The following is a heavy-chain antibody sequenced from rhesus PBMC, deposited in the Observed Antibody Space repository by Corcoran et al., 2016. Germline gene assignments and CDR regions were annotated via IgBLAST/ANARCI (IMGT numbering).Heavy chain of an antibody. CDR2: IKNKADGGTA. CDR1: GFTFCNYR. CDR3: TSYSSGWSGY. Sequence: EVQLVESGGGLVQPGGSLRLSCAASGFTFCNYRMSWVRQAPGKGLDWVGRIKNKADGGTAAYAESVKGRFTITRDDSKNTLYLQMNSLKTEDTAVYYCTSYSSGWSGYWGQGVLVTVSS. V-gene: IGHV3-16*02. D-gene: IGHD6S26*01. J-gene: IGHJ4*01.